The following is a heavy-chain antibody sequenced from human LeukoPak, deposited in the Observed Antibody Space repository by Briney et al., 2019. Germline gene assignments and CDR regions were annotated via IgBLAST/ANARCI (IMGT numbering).Heavy chain of an antibody. CDR1: GGSISSYY. Sequence: SETLSLTWTVSGGSISSYYWSWIRQPPGKGLEWIGYIYYSGSTNYNPSLKSRVTISVDTSKNQFSLKLSSVTAADTAVYYCARVHYCSGGSCPDAFDIWGQGTMVTVSS. CDR3: ARVHYCSGGSCPDAFDI. D-gene: IGHD2-15*01. V-gene: IGHV4-59*01. CDR2: IYYSGST. J-gene: IGHJ3*02.